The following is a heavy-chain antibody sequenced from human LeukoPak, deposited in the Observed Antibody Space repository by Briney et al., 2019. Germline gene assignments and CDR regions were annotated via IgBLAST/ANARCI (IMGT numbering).Heavy chain of an antibody. J-gene: IGHJ4*02. D-gene: IGHD2-15*01. CDR2: INAGNGDT. CDR3: ATHCTGGSCSRSYYFDY. Sequence: ASVKVSCKASGYTFSSYAMQWVRQAPGQRLEWMGWINAGNGDTKYAQKFQGRVTITRDTSASTAYMDLSSLRSEDTAVYYCATHCTGGSCSRSYYFDYWGQGTLVTVSS. V-gene: IGHV1-3*01. CDR1: GYTFSSYA.